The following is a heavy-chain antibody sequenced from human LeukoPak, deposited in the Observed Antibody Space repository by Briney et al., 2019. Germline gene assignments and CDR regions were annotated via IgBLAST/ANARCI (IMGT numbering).Heavy chain of an antibody. Sequence: GESLRLSCATSGFSLNRRGMSWGRQPPQKGLEWVSYISPRSETIFYAESVQGRFAVSRDDAKGSLYLQMHTLRVEDTAVYYCARIDGPTVFTYYMDLWGKGTTVTVAS. CDR2: ISPRSETI. D-gene: IGHD3-16*01. J-gene: IGHJ6*03. CDR1: GFSLNRRG. CDR3: ARIDGPTVFTYYMDL. V-gene: IGHV3-48*04.